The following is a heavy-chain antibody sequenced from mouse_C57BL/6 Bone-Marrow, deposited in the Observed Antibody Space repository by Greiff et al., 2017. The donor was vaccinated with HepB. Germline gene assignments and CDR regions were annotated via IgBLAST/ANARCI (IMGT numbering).Heavy chain of an antibody. V-gene: IGHV1-81*01. Sequence: QVQLQQSGAELARPGASVKLSCKASGYTFTSYGISWVKQRTGQGLEWIGEIYPRSGNTYYNEKFKGKATLTADKSSSTAYMELRSLTSEDSAVYFCAREGGYGYDYYYAMDYWGQGTSVTVSS. J-gene: IGHJ4*01. CDR2: IYPRSGNT. CDR3: AREGGYGYDYYYAMDY. CDR1: GYTFTSYG. D-gene: IGHD2-2*01.